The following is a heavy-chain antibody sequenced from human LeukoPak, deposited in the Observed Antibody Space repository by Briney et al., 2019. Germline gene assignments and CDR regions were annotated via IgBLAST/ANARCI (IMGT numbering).Heavy chain of an antibody. D-gene: IGHD2/OR15-2a*01. CDR1: GYTFTNYG. J-gene: IGHJ5*02. V-gene: IGHV1-18*01. CDR3: ARADNNSWLDWFDP. Sequence: ASVKVSCKASGYTFTNYGISWVRQAPGQGLEWMGWISTYNGYTNYAQKFQGRATMTTDTSTSTAYMELRSLRSDDTAVYYCARADNNSWLDWFDPWGRGALVTVSS. CDR2: ISTYNGYT.